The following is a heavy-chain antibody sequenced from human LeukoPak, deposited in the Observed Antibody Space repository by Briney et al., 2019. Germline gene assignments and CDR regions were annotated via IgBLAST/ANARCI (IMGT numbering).Heavy chain of an antibody. J-gene: IGHJ4*02. CDR2: IKQDGSET. V-gene: IGHV3-7*01. D-gene: IGHD3-10*01. CDR3: ARASGPFDY. Sequence: GGSLRLSCAASGFSFSLYWMSWVRQAPGKGLEWVANIKQDGSETYYVDSVKGRFTISRDNSKNTLYLQMNSLRAEDTALYYCARASGPFDYWGQGTLVTVSS. CDR1: GFSFSLYW.